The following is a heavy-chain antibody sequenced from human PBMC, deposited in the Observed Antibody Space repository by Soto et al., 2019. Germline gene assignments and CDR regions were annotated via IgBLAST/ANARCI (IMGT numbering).Heavy chain of an antibody. J-gene: IGHJ4*02. CDR2: IDDSGKV. Sequence: ETLCRTCTVSGGSISGSPYHWGWIREPPGKGLEWIGSIDDSGKVYYNPSLTGRATLLVDTSKNRFSLNLNSVTAADTAVYYCAIPPPIEVAGPDYWGQGTLVTVYS. CDR3: AIPPPIEVAGPDY. CDR1: GGSISGSPYH. D-gene: IGHD6-19*01. V-gene: IGHV4-39*02.